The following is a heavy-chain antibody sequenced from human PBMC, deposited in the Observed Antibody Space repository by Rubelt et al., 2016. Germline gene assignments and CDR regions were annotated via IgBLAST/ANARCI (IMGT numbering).Heavy chain of an antibody. V-gene: IGHV3-23*01. CDR3: SRDGRQLLEWFPLDY. CDR2: ISGSGGST. J-gene: IGHJ4*02. Sequence: LVQPGGSLRLSCAASGFTFSSYAMSWVRQAPGKGLEWVSAISGSGGSTYYADSVKGRFTVSRDNSKNTLYLQMNSLKTEDTAVYFCSRDGRQLLEWFPLDYWGQGTLVTVSS. CDR1: GFTFSSYA. D-gene: IGHD3-3*01.